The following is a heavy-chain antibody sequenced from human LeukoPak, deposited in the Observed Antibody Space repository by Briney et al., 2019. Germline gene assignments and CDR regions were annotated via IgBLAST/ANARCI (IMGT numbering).Heavy chain of an antibody. CDR2: INPNSGGT. V-gene: IGHV1-2*04. J-gene: IGHJ6*04. Sequence: ASVKVSCKASGYTFTGYYMHWVRQAPGQGLEWMGWINPNSGGTNYAQKFQGWVTMTRDTSISTAYMELSRLRSDDTAVYYCAREGYRITMVRGVIRSLGMDVWGKGTTVTVPS. D-gene: IGHD3-10*01. CDR1: GYTFTGYY. CDR3: AREGYRITMVRGVIRSLGMDV.